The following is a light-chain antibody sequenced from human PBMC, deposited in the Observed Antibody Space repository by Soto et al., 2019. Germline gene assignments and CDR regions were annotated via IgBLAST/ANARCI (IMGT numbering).Light chain of an antibody. CDR2: GAS. CDR3: HQYSNLPVT. V-gene: IGKV3-20*01. J-gene: IGKJ4*01. CDR1: QSVNNNY. Sequence: IVLTQSPGTLSLSPGEGATLSCRASQSVNNNYLAWYQQKPGQAPRLLIYGASKRATGIPDRFSGSGSGTAFTLTISRLEPEDFAVYYCHQYSNLPVTFGGGTKVEIK.